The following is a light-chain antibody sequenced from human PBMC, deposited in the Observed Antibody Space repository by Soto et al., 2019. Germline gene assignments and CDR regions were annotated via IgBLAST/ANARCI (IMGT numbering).Light chain of an antibody. J-gene: IGKJ3*01. CDR3: QHYGTSAL. CDR2: GAS. Sequence: EIVLTQSPGTLSLSPGERATLSCRASQSVSSSYLAWYQQKPGQAPRLLIYGASSRATGIPDRFSVSASGTDFTLTISRLEPEDFAVYYLQHYGTSALFGPGTKVDIK. V-gene: IGKV3-20*01. CDR1: QSVSSSY.